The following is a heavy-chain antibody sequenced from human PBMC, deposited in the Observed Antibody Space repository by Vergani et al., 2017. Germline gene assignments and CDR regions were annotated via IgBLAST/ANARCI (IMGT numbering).Heavy chain of an antibody. J-gene: IGHJ4*02. Sequence: EVQLLESGGGLVQPGGSLRLSCAASGFTFSSYAMSWVRQAPGKGLEWVSASSGSGGSTYYADSVKGRFPISRDNSKNTLYLQMNSLRAEDTAVYYCAKVAAASGVCYGGCLFSDYWGQGTLVTVSS. V-gene: IGHV3-23*01. CDR2: SSGSGGST. CDR3: AKVAAASGVCYGGCLFSDY. CDR1: GFTFSSYA. D-gene: IGHD2-8*02.